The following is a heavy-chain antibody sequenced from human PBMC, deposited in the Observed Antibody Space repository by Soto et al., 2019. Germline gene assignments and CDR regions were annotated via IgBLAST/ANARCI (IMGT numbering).Heavy chain of an antibody. V-gene: IGHV4-59*08. CDR1: GGSISSYY. Sequence: QVQLQESGPGLVKPSETLSLTCTVSGGSISSYYWSWIRQPPGKGLEWIGYIYYSGSTNYNPSLKNRVTISVDTSKNQFSLKLSSVTAADTAVYYCARQPRNDGMDVWGQGTTVTVSS. CDR2: IYYSGST. J-gene: IGHJ6*02. CDR3: ARQPRNDGMDV. D-gene: IGHD4-4*01.